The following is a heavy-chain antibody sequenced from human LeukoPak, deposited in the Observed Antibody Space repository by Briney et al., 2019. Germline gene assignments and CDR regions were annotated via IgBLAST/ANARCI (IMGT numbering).Heavy chain of an antibody. V-gene: IGHV3-21*01. CDR2: ISSSSSYI. CDR1: GFTISSYS. J-gene: IGHJ4*02. D-gene: IGHD5-18*01. Sequence: KTGGSLRLSCAASGFTISSYSMNWVRQAPGKGLEWVSSISSSSSYIYYADSVKGRFTISRDNAKNSLYLQMNSLRAEDTAVYYCARANGYSYGHDYWGQGTLVTVSS. CDR3: ARANGYSYGHDY.